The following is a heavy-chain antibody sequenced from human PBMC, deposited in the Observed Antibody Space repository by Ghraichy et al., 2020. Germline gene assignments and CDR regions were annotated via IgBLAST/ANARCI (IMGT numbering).Heavy chain of an antibody. CDR1: GFTFNSYW. V-gene: IGHV3-74*01. Sequence: GGSLRLSCAVSGFTFNSYWMHWVRQAPGKGLVWVSRINSDGSSTRYADSVKGRFTISRDNAKNTLYLQMNSLRAEDTAVYYCARDYYGGNIDYWGRGTLVTVSS. CDR2: INSDGSST. CDR3: ARDYYGGNIDY. J-gene: IGHJ4*02. D-gene: IGHD4-23*01.